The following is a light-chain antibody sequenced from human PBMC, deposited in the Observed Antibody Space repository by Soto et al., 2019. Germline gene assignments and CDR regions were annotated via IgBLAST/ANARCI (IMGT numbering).Light chain of an antibody. CDR3: HQYEYLPRT. V-gene: IGKV1-33*01. CDR1: QDIRKY. Sequence: DIQMTQSPSSLSASVGDRVTITCQASQDIRKYLNWYQQKPGKAPKLLIYAASNLETGVPSRFSGSGGGTDFTFTISSLQAEDIETYYCHQYEYLPRTFGGGTKVEIK. J-gene: IGKJ4*01. CDR2: AAS.